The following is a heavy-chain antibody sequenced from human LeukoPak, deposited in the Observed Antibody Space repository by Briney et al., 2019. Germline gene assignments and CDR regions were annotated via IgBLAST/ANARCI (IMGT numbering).Heavy chain of an antibody. J-gene: IGHJ3*02. D-gene: IGHD6-19*01. CDR3: TRRAGTDSNGAFDI. V-gene: IGHV4-39*07. CDR2: IYHSGST. CDR1: GGSISSSSYY. Sequence: SETLSLTCTVSGGSISSSSYYWGWIRQPPGKGLEWIGEIYHSGSTNYNPSLKSRVTISVDKSKNQFSLNLSSVTAADTAVYYCTRRAGTDSNGAFDIWGQGTMVTVSS.